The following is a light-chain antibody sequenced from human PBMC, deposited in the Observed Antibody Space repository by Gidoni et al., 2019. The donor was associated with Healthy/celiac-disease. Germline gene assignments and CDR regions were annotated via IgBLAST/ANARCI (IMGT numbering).Light chain of an antibody. CDR3: QQYYSYPRT. V-gene: IGKV1-8*01. CDR2: AAS. Sequence: AIRMTQSPSSFSASTGDRVTITCRASQGISSYLAWYQQKPGKAPKLLIYAASTLQSGVPSSFSGSGSGTDFTLTISCLQSEDFATYYCQQYYSYPRTFGQXTKLEIK. CDR1: QGISSY. J-gene: IGKJ2*01.